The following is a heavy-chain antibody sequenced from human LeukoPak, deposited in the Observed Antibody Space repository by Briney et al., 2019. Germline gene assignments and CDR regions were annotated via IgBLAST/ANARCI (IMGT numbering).Heavy chain of an antibody. V-gene: IGHV1-8*03. CDR2: MNPNSGNT. D-gene: IGHD1-26*01. Sequence: ASVKVSCKSSGYTFTSYDINWVRQATGQRLEWMGWMNPNSGNTGYAQKFQGRVTITRNTSISTAYMELSSLRSEDTAVYYCARGDLVGADDTNFDYWGQGTLVTVSS. CDR1: GYTFTSYD. CDR3: ARGDLVGADDTNFDY. J-gene: IGHJ4*02.